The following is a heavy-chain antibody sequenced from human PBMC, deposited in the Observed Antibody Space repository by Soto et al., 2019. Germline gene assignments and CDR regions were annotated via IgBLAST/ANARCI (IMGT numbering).Heavy chain of an antibody. D-gene: IGHD5-18*01. V-gene: IGHV4-59*01. J-gene: IGHJ4*02. Sequence: SETLSLTCTVSGGSISSYYWSWIRQPPGKGLEWIGYIYYSGSTNYNPSLKSRVTISVDTSKNQFSLKLSSVTAADTAVYYCARGSYVDTAMVFLPFDYRGQGTLVTVSS. CDR1: GGSISSYY. CDR2: IYYSGST. CDR3: ARGSYVDTAMVFLPFDY.